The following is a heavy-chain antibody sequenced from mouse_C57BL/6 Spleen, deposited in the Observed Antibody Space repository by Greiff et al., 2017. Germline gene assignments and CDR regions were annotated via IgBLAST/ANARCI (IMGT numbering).Heavy chain of an antibody. CDR2: ISDGGSYT. D-gene: IGHD3-1*01. CDR3: ARDRDAVFAY. V-gene: IGHV5-4*01. J-gene: IGHJ3*01. CDR1: GFTFSSYA. Sequence: EVQLQESGGGLVKPGGSLKLSCAASGFTFSSYAMSWVRQTPEKRLAWVATISDGGSYTYSPDNVKGRFTISRDNAKNNLYLQMSHLKSEDTAMYYCARDRDAVFAYWGQGTLVTVSA.